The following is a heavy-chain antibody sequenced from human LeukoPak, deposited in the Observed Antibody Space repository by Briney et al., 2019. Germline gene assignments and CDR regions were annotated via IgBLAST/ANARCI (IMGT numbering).Heavy chain of an antibody. V-gene: IGHV1-69*06. CDR3: ARAETTVVTPFYYYYYYMDV. Sequence: SVKVSCKASGGTFSSYAISWVRQAPGQGLEWMGGIIPIFGTANYAQKFQGRVTITADKSTSTAYMELSSLRSEDTAVYYCARAETTVVTPFYYYYYYMDVWGKGTTVTVSS. CDR2: IIPIFGTA. CDR1: GGTFSSYA. D-gene: IGHD4-23*01. J-gene: IGHJ6*03.